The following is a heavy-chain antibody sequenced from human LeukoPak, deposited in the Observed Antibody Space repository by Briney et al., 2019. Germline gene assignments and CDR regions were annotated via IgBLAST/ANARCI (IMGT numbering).Heavy chain of an antibody. CDR3: ARGRKEQLIRTAYNWFDP. Sequence: SEALSLTCAVYGGSFSGYYWSWIRQPPGKGLEWIGGTTYSGSTDSNPSLTSLVTISVNKSKHQFSLKMNSVTAADTAVYYCARGRKEQLIRTAYNWFDPWGQGTLVTVSS. CDR2: TTYSGST. V-gene: IGHV4-34*01. D-gene: IGHD6-13*01. J-gene: IGHJ5*02. CDR1: GGSFSGYY.